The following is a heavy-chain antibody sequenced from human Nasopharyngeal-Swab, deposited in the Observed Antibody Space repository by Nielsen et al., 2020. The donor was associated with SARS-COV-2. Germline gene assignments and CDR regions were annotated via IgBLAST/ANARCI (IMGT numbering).Heavy chain of an antibody. CDR3: ARDPRKSVVPAAMMCD. Sequence: GESLKIPCAASGFTFSSYAMHWVRQAPGKGLEWVAVISYDGSNKYYADSVKGRFTISRDNSKNTLYLQMNSLRAEDTAVYYCARDPRKSVVPAAMMCDWGQGTLVTVSS. CDR2: ISYDGSNK. V-gene: IGHV3-30-3*01. J-gene: IGHJ4*02. CDR1: GFTFSSYA. D-gene: IGHD2-2*01.